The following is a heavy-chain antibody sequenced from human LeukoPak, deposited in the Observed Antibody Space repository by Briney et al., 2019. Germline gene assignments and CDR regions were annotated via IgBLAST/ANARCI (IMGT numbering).Heavy chain of an antibody. D-gene: IGHD2-15*01. CDR1: GFTVSSNY. CDR2: IYSGGST. Sequence: GGSLRLSCAASGFTVSSNYMSWVRQAPGKGLEWVSVIYSGGSTYYADSVKGRFTISRDNSKNTLYLQMNSLRAEDTAVYYCAKVVVVAAADYWGQGTLVTVSS. V-gene: IGHV3-53*01. J-gene: IGHJ4*02. CDR3: AKVVVVAAADY.